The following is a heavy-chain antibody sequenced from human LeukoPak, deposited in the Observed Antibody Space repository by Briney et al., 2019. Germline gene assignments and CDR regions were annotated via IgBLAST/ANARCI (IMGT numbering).Heavy chain of an antibody. CDR1: GFTFSSYW. CDR2: INSDGSST. J-gene: IGHJ4*02. Sequence: GGSLRLSCAASGFTFSSYWMPWVRQAPGKGLVWVSRINSDGSSTSYADSVKGRFTISRDNAKNTLYLQMNSLRAEDTAVYYCASAYYSDTRGFDYWGQGTLVTVSS. CDR3: ASAYYSDTRGFDY. V-gene: IGHV3-74*01. D-gene: IGHD3-22*01.